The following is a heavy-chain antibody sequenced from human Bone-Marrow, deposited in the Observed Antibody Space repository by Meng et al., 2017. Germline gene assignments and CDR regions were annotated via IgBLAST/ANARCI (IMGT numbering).Heavy chain of an antibody. CDR1: GGSISSGNHY. CDR3: ASLYGDSSVWYLDL. J-gene: IGHJ2*01. CDR2: IYYSGST. V-gene: IGHV4-31*03. Sequence: QGQRRGSGPGLVKPSQTLSLTCTVSGGSISSGNHYWSWIRQHPGKGLEYIGYIYYSGSTYYNPSLKSRVIISVDTSKNQFSLRLNSVTAADTAVYYCASLYGDSSVWYLDLWGRGTLVTVSS. D-gene: IGHD4-17*01.